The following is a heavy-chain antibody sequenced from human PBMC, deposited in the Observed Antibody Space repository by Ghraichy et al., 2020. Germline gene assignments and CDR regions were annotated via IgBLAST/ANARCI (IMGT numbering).Heavy chain of an antibody. D-gene: IGHD3-16*02. CDR3: ARDRLGDLSSLDL. V-gene: IGHV3-21*01. Sequence: GGSLRLSCAASGFTFSLYSINWVRQAPGKGLEWVSSISYSSSYIYYADSVKGRFTISRDNAKNSVYLQMNSLRAEDTAVYYCARDRLGDLSSLDLWGQGTLVTVSS. J-gene: IGHJ5*02. CDR2: ISYSSSYI. CDR1: GFTFSLYS.